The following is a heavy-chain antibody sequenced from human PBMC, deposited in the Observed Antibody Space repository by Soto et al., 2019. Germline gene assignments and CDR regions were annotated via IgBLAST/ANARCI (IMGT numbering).Heavy chain of an antibody. V-gene: IGHV4-39*01. Sequence: QLQLQESGPGLVKPSETLSLTCTVSGDSISSSSYSWGWIRQPPGKGLEWIGAIYYSGSTYYNPSLRSRVPISVDTSKNQFSLKLRSVTAADTAVYYCARRELATFDYWGQGTLVTVSS. CDR1: GDSISSSSYS. CDR2: IYYSGST. J-gene: IGHJ4*02. CDR3: ARRELATFDY. D-gene: IGHD1-7*01.